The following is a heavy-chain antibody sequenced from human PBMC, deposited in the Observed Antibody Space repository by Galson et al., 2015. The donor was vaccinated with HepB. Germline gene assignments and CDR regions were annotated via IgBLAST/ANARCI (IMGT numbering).Heavy chain of an antibody. CDR1: GFTFSSYS. CDR2: ISASGGTT. CDR3: AKVRVVSVGGMRDLDY. D-gene: IGHD3-10*01. V-gene: IGHV3-23*01. J-gene: IGHJ4*02. Sequence: SLRLSCAASGFTFSSYSMSWVRQVPGKGLEWVSTISASGGTTFYADSVKGRFTISRDNAKNTLSLEMNSLRAEETAVFYCAKVRVVSVGGMRDLDYWGQGTLVTGSS.